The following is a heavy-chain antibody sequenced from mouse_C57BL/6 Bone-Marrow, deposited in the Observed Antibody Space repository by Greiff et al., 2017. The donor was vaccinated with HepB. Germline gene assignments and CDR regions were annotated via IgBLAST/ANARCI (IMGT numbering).Heavy chain of an antibody. CDR2: IDPNSGGT. CDR3: ARHGRNWYFDV. J-gene: IGHJ1*03. D-gene: IGHD1-1*01. V-gene: IGHV1-72*01. Sequence: RGLEWIGRIDPNSGGTKYNEKFKSKATLTVDKPSSTAYMQLSSLTSEDSAVYYCARHGRNWYFDVWGTGTTVTVSS.